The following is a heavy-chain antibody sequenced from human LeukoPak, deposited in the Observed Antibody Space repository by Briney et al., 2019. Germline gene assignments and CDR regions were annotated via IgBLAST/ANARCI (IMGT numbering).Heavy chain of an antibody. V-gene: IGHV4-59*01. CDR2: IYYSGST. CDR3: ARDTSGYYGRYES. D-gene: IGHD3-3*01. J-gene: IGHJ4*02. Sequence: SETLSLTCTVSGGSISSYYWSWIRQPPGKGLEWIGYIYYSGSTNYNPSLKSRVTISVDTSKNQLSLRVTSMTAADTAVHYCARDTSGYYGRYESWGQGILVTVSS. CDR1: GGSISSYY.